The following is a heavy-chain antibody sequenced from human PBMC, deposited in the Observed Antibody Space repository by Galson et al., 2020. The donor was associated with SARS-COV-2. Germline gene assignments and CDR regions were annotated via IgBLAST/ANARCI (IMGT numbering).Heavy chain of an antibody. CDR2: FIHVFHTA. V-gene: IGHV1-69*13. J-gene: IGHJ4*02. CDR3: VRGEVQTLDY. D-gene: IGHD1-1*01. CDR1: GGTFSSSD. Sequence: SVKVSCKASGGTFSSSDVNWVRQAPGQGLEWLGGFIHVFHTATYAQKFQGRVTITADEPTTTAYMELTSLRSDDTAVYFCVRGEVQTLDYGVQGTLVTVSS.